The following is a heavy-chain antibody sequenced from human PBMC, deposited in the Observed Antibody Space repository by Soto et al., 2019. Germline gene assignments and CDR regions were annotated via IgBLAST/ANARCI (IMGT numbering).Heavy chain of an antibody. CDR2: IIPIFGTA. Sequence: SVKVSSKASGRTFCSSAISWVRQAPGQGLECMGGIIPIFGTANYAQKFQGRVTITADESTSTAYMELSSLRSEDTAVYYCARAWVGDLSGYYHNCRDG. CDR1: GRTFCSSA. J-gene: IGHJ6*03. D-gene: IGHD3-16*02. CDR3: ARAWVGDLSGYYHNCRDG. V-gene: IGHV1-69*01.